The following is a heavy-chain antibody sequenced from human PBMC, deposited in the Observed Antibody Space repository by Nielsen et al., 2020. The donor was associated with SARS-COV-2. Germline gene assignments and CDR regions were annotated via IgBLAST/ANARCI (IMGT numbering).Heavy chain of an antibody. D-gene: IGHD3-22*01. CDR2: INTDGSKS. J-gene: IGHJ4*02. V-gene: IGHV3-74*01. CDR3: VRVRDDGYYYDTGPYDY. Sequence: GESLKISCAGSGFTFSTYYMNWVRQAPVKVLLWVSRINTDGSKSAYADSVKGRFTISRDNARDTLYLQMNSLSAEDTAVYYCVRVRDDGYYYDTGPYDYWGQGALVTVSS. CDR1: GFTFSTYY.